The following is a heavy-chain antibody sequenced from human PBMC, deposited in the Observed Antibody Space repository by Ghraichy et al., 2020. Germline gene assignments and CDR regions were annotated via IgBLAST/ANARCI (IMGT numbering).Heavy chain of an antibody. J-gene: IGHJ3*02. CDR2: IYYSGST. V-gene: IGHV4-39*01. D-gene: IGHD3-22*01. CDR1: GGSISSSSYY. Sequence: SQTLSLTCTVSGGSISSSSYYWGWIRQPPGKGLEWIGSIYYSGSTYYNPSLKSRVTISVDTSKNQFSLKLSSVTAADTAVYYCARLAVVSSAVYYAFDIWGQGTMVTVSS. CDR3: ARLAVVSSAVYYAFDI.